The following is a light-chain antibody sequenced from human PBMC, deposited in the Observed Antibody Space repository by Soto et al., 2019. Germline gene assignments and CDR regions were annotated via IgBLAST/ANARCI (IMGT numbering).Light chain of an antibody. J-gene: IGKJ1*01. CDR3: QQDGSSTLT. V-gene: IGKV3-20*01. CDR2: GAS. Sequence: EIVLTQSPGTLSLSPGERATLSCRASQSVSSSYLAWYQQKPGQAPRLLIYGASNRATGIPDRFSGSGSGADFTLTISRLEPEDFAVYYCQQDGSSTLTFGQGTKVDIK. CDR1: QSVSSSY.